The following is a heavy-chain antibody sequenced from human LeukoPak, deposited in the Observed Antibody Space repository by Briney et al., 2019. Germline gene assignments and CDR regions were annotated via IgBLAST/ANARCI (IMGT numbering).Heavy chain of an antibody. D-gene: IGHD1-26*01. J-gene: IGHJ3*02. CDR2: ISYSVST. Sequence: SETLSLTCTVSGDSISSSTYYWGWIRQPPGKGLAWIGSISYSVSTHYNPSLKSRVTISVDTSKNQFSLKLSSVTAADTAVYYCARGYRGDAFDIWGQGTMVTVSS. CDR1: GDSISSSTYY. V-gene: IGHV4-39*01. CDR3: ARGYRGDAFDI.